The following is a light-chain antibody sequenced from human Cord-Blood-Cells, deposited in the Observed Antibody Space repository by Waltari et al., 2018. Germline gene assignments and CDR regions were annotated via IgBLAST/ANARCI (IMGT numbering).Light chain of an antibody. Sequence: ELVLPQPPGTLSLSPGDRATLSCRASQSLSSSYLAWYQQKPGQAPRLLIYGASSRATGIPDRFSGSGSGTDFTLTISRLEPEYFAVYYCQQYGSSPPRTFGQGTKVEIK. CDR1: QSLSSSY. J-gene: IGKJ1*01. CDR3: QQYGSSPPRT. V-gene: IGKV3-20*01. CDR2: GAS.